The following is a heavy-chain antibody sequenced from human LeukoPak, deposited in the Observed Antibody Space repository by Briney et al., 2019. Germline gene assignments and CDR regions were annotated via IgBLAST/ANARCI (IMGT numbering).Heavy chain of an antibody. Sequence: GGSLRLSCAASGFIFSSEAMSWVRQAPGKGLEWVSAISVSGGGTYYADSVKGRFTISRDNSKNTLYLQMNSLRAEDTAVYYCAKDPSRPAYYYYGMDVWGQGTTVTVSS. CDR3: AKDPSRPAYYYYGMDV. V-gene: IGHV3-23*01. J-gene: IGHJ6*02. CDR1: GFIFSSEA. CDR2: ISVSGGGT.